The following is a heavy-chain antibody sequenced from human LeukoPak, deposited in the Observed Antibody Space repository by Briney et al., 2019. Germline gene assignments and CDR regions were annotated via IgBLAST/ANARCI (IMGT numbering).Heavy chain of an antibody. V-gene: IGHV3-33*01. J-gene: IGHJ3*02. CDR2: IWYDGSNK. Sequence: PGGSLRLSCAASGFTFSSYGMHWVRQAPGKGLEWVAVIWYDGSNKYYADSVKGRFTISRDNSKNTLYLQMNSLRAEDTAVYYCAHSSGYYFEDDAFDIWGQGTMVTVSS. CDR3: AHSSGYYFEDDAFDI. CDR1: GFTFSSYG. D-gene: IGHD3-22*01.